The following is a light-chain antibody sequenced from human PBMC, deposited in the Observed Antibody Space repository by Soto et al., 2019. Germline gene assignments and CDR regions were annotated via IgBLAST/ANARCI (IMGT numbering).Light chain of an antibody. CDR3: QQRKDWPPIT. J-gene: IGKJ5*01. CDR1: QSVDIY. Sequence: EIVLTQSPATLSLSPGERATLSCRASQSVDIYLAWYQQKRGQPPTLLIYDASNRATGIPARFSGSGSGTDFTLTISSLEPEDFAIYYCQQRKDWPPITFGQGTRLEI. V-gene: IGKV3-11*01. CDR2: DAS.